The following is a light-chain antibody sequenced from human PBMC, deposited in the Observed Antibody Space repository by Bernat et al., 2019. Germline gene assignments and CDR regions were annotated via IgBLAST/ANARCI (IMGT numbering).Light chain of an antibody. V-gene: IGKV1-16*02. CDR2: SAS. J-gene: IGKJ1*01. CDR3: QQYHVYPPT. Sequence: DIQMTQSPTLLSASVGDKVTITCRASQDISISLAWFQQKPGRAPKSLIYSASILQSEFPSKFSGSGSGTDFSLTISSLHPGDSATYYCQQYHVYPPTFGQGTKVEIK. CDR1: QDISIS.